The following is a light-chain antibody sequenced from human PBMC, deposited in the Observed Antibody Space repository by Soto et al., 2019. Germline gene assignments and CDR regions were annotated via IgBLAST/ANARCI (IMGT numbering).Light chain of an antibody. CDR1: QRVSSN. J-gene: IGKJ4*01. V-gene: IGKV3-15*01. Sequence: EIVMTQSPATLSVSPGERASLYCRASQRVSSNLAWYQQKPGQAPRLLIYGASNRAAGIPARFSGSESGTQLTRTISGLQSEAFEVYYCQQYYVWAHTFGEGKKVDIQ. CDR2: GAS. CDR3: QQYYVWAHT.